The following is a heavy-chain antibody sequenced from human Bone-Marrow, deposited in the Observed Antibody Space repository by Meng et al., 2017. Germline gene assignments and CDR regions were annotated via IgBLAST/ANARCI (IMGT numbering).Heavy chain of an antibody. CDR2: INPNSGGT. Sequence: ASVKVSCKASGYTFTGYYMHWVRQAPGQGLEWMGWINPNSGGTNYAQKFQGRVTMTRDTSISTAYMELGSLRSNDTAIYYCTRESAYSTSWHPGLDPWGLGTLVTVSS. D-gene: IGHD2-2*01. CDR1: GYTFTGYY. V-gene: IGHV1-2*02. J-gene: IGHJ5*02. CDR3: TRESAYSTSWHPGLDP.